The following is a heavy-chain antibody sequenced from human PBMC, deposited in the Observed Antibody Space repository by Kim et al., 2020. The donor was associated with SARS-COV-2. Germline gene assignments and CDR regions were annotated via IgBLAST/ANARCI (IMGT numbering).Heavy chain of an antibody. CDR3: TTENYDFWSGPYFDY. V-gene: IGHV3-15*01. Sequence: GGSLRLSCAASGFTFSNAWMSWVRQAPGKGLEWVGRIKSKTDGGTTDYAAPVKGRFTISRDDSKNTLYLQMNSLKTEDTAVYYCTTENYDFWSGPYFDYWGQGTLVTVSS. CDR2: IKSKTDGGTT. J-gene: IGHJ4*02. CDR1: GFTFSNAW. D-gene: IGHD3-3*01.